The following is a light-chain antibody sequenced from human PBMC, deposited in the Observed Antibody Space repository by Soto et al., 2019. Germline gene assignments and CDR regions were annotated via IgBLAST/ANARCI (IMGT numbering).Light chain of an antibody. Sequence: ENVLTQSPGTLSLSPGERATLSCRTSQSISSTFLAWYQQKPGQAPRLLIYGASSRATGIPDRFSGSGSGTDFTLTISRLEPEDFPVYYCQQYDRSLYTFGQGTKLEIK. CDR3: QQYDRSLYT. CDR1: QSISSTF. V-gene: IGKV3-20*01. J-gene: IGKJ2*01. CDR2: GAS.